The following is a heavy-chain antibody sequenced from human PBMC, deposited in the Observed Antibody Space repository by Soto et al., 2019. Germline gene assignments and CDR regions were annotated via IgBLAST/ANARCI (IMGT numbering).Heavy chain of an antibody. CDR1: GGSMSNYY. CDR2: IYSSGTT. Sequence: QVPLQESGPGLVKPSETLSLTCTVSGGSMSNYYWSWVRQPAGKGLGYIGHIYSSGTTNYNPSLKSRVTMSRDTSENRFSLRLNSMTAADTAVYYCARGSDAYAFDIWGQGTVVTVSS. V-gene: IGHV4-4*07. D-gene: IGHD2-2*01. J-gene: IGHJ3*02. CDR3: ARGSDAYAFDI.